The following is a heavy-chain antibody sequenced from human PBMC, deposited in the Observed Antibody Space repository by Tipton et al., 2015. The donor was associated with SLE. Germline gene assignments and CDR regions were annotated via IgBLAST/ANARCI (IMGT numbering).Heavy chain of an antibody. Sequence: TLSLTCTVSGGLMQTSSYYWGWVRQPPGKGLAWIGDIYQSGTTHYNSSLRSRVTISVDTSKNQFSLNLNSVTAADTAIYYCARLKAAYCGGDCYSYAFDIWGQGTMVTVS. CDR3: ARLKAAYCGGDCYSYAFDI. V-gene: IGHV4-39*07. CDR2: IYQSGTT. D-gene: IGHD2-21*01. CDR1: GGLMQTSSYY. J-gene: IGHJ3*02.